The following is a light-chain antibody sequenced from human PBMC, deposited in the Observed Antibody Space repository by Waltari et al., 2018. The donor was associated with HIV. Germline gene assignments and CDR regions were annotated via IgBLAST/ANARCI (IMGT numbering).Light chain of an antibody. V-gene: IGLV2-23*02. J-gene: IGLJ2*01. CDR3: CSYAGSRIP. CDR2: EVF. Sequence: QSALTQPASVSGSFGQSITIPCTGSSSAVGSYNLASWYQHHPGKAPKLILYEVFKRPSGVSNRFSGSKSGNTASLTVSGLQAEDEGHYYCCSYAGSRIPFGGGTKLTVL. CDR1: SSAVGSYNL.